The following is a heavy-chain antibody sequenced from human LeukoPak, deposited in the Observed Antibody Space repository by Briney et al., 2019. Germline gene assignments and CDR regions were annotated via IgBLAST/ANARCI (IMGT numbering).Heavy chain of an antibody. Sequence: SETLSLTCTVSGGSISSYYWSWIRQPPGKGLEWIGYIYYSGSANYGPSLKSRLTISVDTSKNQFSLKLSSVTAADTAVYYCARSPMVRGVIFDYWGQGTLVTVSS. V-gene: IGHV4-59*01. CDR3: ARSPMVRGVIFDY. D-gene: IGHD3-10*01. CDR2: IYYSGSA. J-gene: IGHJ4*02. CDR1: GGSISSYY.